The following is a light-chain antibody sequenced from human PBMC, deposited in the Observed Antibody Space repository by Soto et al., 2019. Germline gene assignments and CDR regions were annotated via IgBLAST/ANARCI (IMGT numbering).Light chain of an antibody. CDR2: SNN. V-gene: IGLV1-44*01. Sequence: QSVLTQPPSASGTPGQRVTISCSGSSSNLGSNTVNWYQQLPGTAPKLLIYSNNQRPSGVPDRFSGAKSGTSAALAISGLLSEDEDDYYCAAWDDSLNGWVFGGGTKLTVL. CDR1: SSNLGSNT. CDR3: AAWDDSLNGWV. J-gene: IGLJ3*02.